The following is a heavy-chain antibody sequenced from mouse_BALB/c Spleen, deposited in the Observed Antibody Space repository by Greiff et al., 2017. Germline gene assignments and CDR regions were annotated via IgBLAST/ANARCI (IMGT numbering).Heavy chain of an antibody. V-gene: IGHV5-6-5*01. CDR3: ARGAGGYAMDY. Sequence: EVKLVESGGGLVKPGGSLKLSCAASGFTFSSYAMSWVRQTPEKRLEWVASISSGGSTYYPDSVKGRFTISRDNARNILYLQMSSLGSEDTAMYYCARGAGGYAMDYWGQGTSVTVSS. CDR1: GFTFSSYA. J-gene: IGHJ4*01. CDR2: ISSGGST.